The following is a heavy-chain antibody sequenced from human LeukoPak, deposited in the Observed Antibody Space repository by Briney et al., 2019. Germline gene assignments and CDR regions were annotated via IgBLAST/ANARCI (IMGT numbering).Heavy chain of an antibody. CDR2: IKTDGSET. J-gene: IGHJ4*02. CDR3: VKNNGWFHLAQ. CDR1: GFNFRDHW. V-gene: IGHV3-7*03. Sequence: PGGSLRLSCAASGFNFRDHWMDWVRQAPRKGLEWVGHIKTDGSETYYLDSLRGRFSISRDNTNNALYLQMNSLRVEDTAVYYCVKNNGWFHLAQWGQGTLVTVSS. D-gene: IGHD6-19*01.